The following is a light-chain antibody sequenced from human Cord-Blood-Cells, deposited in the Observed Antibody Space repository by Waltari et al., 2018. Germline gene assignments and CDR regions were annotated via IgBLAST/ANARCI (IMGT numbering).Light chain of an antibody. Sequence: DIQLTQSPSSLPASVVEGVTTTCRASQSISSYLNWYQQKPGKAPKHLIYAASSLQSGVPSRFSGSGSGTDFTLTISSLQPEDFATYYCQQSYSTPITFGQGTRLEIK. CDR2: AAS. CDR3: QQSYSTPIT. CDR1: QSISSY. V-gene: IGKV1-39*01. J-gene: IGKJ5*01.